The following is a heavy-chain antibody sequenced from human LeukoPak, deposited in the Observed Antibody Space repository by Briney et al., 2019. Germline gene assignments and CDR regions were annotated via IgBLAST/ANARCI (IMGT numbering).Heavy chain of an antibody. CDR2: IWYDGSNK. D-gene: IGHD3-22*01. J-gene: IGHJ5*02. Sequence: GGSLRLSCAASGFTFSSYGMHWVRQAPGKGLEWVAVIWYDGSNKYYADSVKGRFTISRDNSKNTLYLQMNSLRAEDTAVYYCAREYSDSSGYSFDPWGQGTLVTVSS. V-gene: IGHV3-33*01. CDR3: AREYSDSSGYSFDP. CDR1: GFTFSSYG.